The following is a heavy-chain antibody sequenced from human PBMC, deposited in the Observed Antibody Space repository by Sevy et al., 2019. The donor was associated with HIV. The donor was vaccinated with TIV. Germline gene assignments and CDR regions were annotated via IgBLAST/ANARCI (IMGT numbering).Heavy chain of an antibody. CDR3: AKTYLDTTMDIYYYDS. Sequence: GGSLRLSCAASGLTFSTSGMHWVRQAPGKGLEWMALISDEGRNTYYAGSVQGRFTVSRDNSKNMLYLQMNSLRADDTAVYYCAKTYLDTTMDIYYYDSWGQGTLVTVSS. CDR1: GLTFSTSG. D-gene: IGHD5-18*01. CDR2: ISDEGRNT. J-gene: IGHJ4*02. V-gene: IGHV3-30*18.